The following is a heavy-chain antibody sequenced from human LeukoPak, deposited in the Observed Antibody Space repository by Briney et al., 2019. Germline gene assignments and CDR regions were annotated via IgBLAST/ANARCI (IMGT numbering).Heavy chain of an antibody. CDR2: SHYSGST. CDR1: GGSISSSSYY. CDR3: ARDVGYYGLGSYAFYFDY. Sequence: SETLSVTCTVSGGSISSSSYYWSWIRQPPGKGLVWIGYSHYSGSTNYNPSLKSRVTISVDTSKNQFSLKLSSVTAADTAVYYCARDVGYYGLGSYAFYFDYWGQGTLVTVSS. D-gene: IGHD3-10*01. V-gene: IGHV4-61*01. J-gene: IGHJ4*02.